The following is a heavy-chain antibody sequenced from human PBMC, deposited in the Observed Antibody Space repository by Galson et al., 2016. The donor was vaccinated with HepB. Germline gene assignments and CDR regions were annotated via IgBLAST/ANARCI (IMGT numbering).Heavy chain of an antibody. J-gene: IGHJ6*02. Sequence: SETLSLTCAVYGESFTTYYWSWIRQSPGKGLEWIGDINHSGSTNYNPSLKSRVTMSVDTSKNQFSLRLSSVTAADTAVYYCARFSVTTRFDYYYYHGMDVWGQGTTVTVSS. CDR2: INHSGST. CDR1: GESFTTYY. CDR3: ARFSVTTRFDYYYYHGMDV. V-gene: IGHV4-34*01. D-gene: IGHD4-17*01.